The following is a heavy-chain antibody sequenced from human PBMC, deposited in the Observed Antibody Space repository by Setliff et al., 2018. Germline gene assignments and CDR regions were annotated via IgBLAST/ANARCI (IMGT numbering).Heavy chain of an antibody. D-gene: IGHD3-22*01. CDR1: GFTFDDYG. V-gene: IGHV3-20*04. J-gene: IGHJ3*02. CDR2: INWNGGST. Sequence: GGSLRLSCAASGFTFDDYGMSWVRQAPGKGLEWVSGINWNGGSTGYADSVKGRFTISRDNAKNSLYLQMNGLRADDTGVYYCVRDDADNYDAFDNWGQGTLVTVSS. CDR3: VRDDADNYDAFDN.